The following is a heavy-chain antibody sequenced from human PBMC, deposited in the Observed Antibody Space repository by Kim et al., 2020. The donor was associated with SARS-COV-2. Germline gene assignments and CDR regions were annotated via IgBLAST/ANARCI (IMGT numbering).Heavy chain of an antibody. CDR3: AKELDYYDSSGYYLYYF. D-gene: IGHD3-22*01. V-gene: IGHV3-9*01. J-gene: IGHJ4*01. CDR1: GFTFDDYA. CDR2: ISWNSGSI. Sequence: GGSLRLSCAASGFTFDDYAMHWVRQAPGKGLEWVSGISWNSGSIGYADSVKGRFTISRDNAKNSLYLQMNRLRAEDTALYYCAKELDYYDSSGYYLYYF.